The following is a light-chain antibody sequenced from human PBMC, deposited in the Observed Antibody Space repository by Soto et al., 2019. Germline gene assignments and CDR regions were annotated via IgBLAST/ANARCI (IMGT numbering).Light chain of an antibody. V-gene: IGKV3-11*01. CDR3: QKRSDWPPLT. Sequence: EIVLTQSPATLSLSPGESSTLSGRASQSVSSSLVWYQKNPGQPPRLLISDASNRATGTPARFSGSGYGTDFTLTIRSLEPEDFAVYYCQKRSDWPPLTFGGGTKVDI. CDR2: DAS. J-gene: IGKJ4*01. CDR1: QSVSSS.